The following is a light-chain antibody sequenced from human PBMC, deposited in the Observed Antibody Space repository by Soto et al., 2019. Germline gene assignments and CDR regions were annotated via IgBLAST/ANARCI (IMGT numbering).Light chain of an antibody. Sequence: QSALTQPPSASGSPGQSVTISCTGTSSDIGGYNFVSWYQQHPGKAPKLMIYEVIKRPSGVPDRFSGSKSGNTASLTVSGLQAEDEADYYCSSYAASNNFNVIFGGGTKLTVL. CDR3: SSYAASNNFNVI. V-gene: IGLV2-8*01. CDR2: EVI. CDR1: SSDIGGYNF. J-gene: IGLJ2*01.